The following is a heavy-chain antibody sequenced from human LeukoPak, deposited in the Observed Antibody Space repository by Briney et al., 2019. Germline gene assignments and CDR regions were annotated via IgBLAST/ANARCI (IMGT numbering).Heavy chain of an antibody. J-gene: IGHJ4*02. CDR2: INHSGST. D-gene: IGHD4-23*01. CDR1: GGSFSGYY. V-gene: IGHV4-34*01. CDR3: ARVFSDYGGTRYYFDY. Sequence: PSETLSLTCAVYGGSFSGYYWSWIRQPPGKGLEWFGEINHSGSTNYNPSLKSRVTISVDTSKNQFSLKLSSVTAADTAVYYCARVFSDYGGTRYYFDYWGQGTLVTVSS.